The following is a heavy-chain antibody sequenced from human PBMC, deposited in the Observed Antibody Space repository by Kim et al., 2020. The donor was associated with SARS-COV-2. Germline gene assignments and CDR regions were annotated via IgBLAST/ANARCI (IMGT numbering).Heavy chain of an antibody. J-gene: IGHJ5*02. CDR1: GGSISSSSYY. CDR2: IYYSGST. CDR3: ARHSIAVAGPFPDP. Sequence: SETLSLTCTVSGGSISSSSYYWGWIRQPPGKGLEWIGSIYYSGSTYYNPSLKSRVTISVDTSKNQFSLKLSSVTAADTAVYYCARHSIAVAGPFPDPWGQGTLVTVSS. V-gene: IGHV4-39*01. D-gene: IGHD6-19*01.